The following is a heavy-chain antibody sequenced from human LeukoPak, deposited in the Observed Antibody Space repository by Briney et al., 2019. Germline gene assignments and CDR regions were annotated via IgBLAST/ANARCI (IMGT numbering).Heavy chain of an antibody. CDR1: GYTFTDYY. D-gene: IGHD3-3*01. J-gene: IGHJ6*03. CDR3: ARDCENDFWSGYYVPYYYMDV. V-gene: IGHV1-69-2*01. Sequence: ATVKISCKASGYTFTDYYMHWVQQAPGKGLEWMGHVDPEDGETIYAQKFQGRVTMTRDTSISTAYMELSRLRSDDTAVYYCARDCENDFWSGYYVPYYYMDVWGKGTTVTVSS. CDR2: VDPEDGET.